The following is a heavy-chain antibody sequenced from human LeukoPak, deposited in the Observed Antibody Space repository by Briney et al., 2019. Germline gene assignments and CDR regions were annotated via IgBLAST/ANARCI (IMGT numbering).Heavy chain of an antibody. J-gene: IGHJ6*02. CDR3: ARDNANIVRTTYNYYGTDV. CDR1: GFTFSSYA. CDR2: IYSGETT. V-gene: IGHV3-66*01. D-gene: IGHD1-1*01. Sequence: PGGSLRLSCAASGFTFSSYAMSWVRQAPGKGLEWVSAIYSGETTYYADSVKGRFIISRDSSKNTLYLQMSSLGAEDTAVYYCARDNANIVRTTYNYYGTDVWGQGTTVTVSS.